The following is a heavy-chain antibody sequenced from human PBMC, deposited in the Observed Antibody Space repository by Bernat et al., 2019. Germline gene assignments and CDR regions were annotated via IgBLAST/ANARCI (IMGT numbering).Heavy chain of an antibody. D-gene: IGHD6-13*01. CDR1: GGSISSSSYY. V-gene: IGHV4-39*01. Sequence: QLQLQESGPGLVKPSETLSLTCTFSGGSISSSSYYWGWIRQPPGKGLEWIGSIYYSGSTYYNPSLKSRVTISVDTSKNQFSLKLSSVTAADTAVYYCASRIAAAGLDYWGQGTLVTVSS. J-gene: IGHJ4*02. CDR3: ASRIAAAGLDY. CDR2: IYYSGST.